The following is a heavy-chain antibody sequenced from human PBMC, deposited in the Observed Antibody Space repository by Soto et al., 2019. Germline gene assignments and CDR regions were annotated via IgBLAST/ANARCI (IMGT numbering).Heavy chain of an antibody. Sequence: QLQLQESGPGLVKASETLSLTCTVSGGSISSSSYHWGWIRQPPGKGLEWIGNSHYSGRAYYNPSLKSRVTISVDTSKNQVSLKLSSVTAADTAVYYCARTANWLDPWGQGTLVTVSS. J-gene: IGHJ5*02. CDR1: GGSISSSSYH. CDR3: ARTANWLDP. V-gene: IGHV4-39*01. CDR2: SHYSGRA.